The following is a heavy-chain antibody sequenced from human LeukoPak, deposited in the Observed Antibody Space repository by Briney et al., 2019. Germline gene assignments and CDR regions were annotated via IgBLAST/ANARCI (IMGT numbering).Heavy chain of an antibody. CDR2: IYYSGST. D-gene: IGHD4-17*01. CDR3: ARTVTSFDY. V-gene: IGHV4-61*01. J-gene: IGHJ4*02. CDR1: DGSISSGSSY. Sequence: PSQTLSLTCTVTDGSISSGSSYWNWIRQPPGRGLEWIGYIYYSGSTNYNPSLKSRVTISVDTSKNQFSLKLSSVTAADTAVYYCARTVTSFDYWGQGTLVTVSS.